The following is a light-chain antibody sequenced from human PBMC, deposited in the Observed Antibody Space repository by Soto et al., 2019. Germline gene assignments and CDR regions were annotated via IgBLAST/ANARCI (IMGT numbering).Light chain of an antibody. CDR3: QQRSDWPLT. V-gene: IGKV3-11*01. CDR1: QSVSCY. J-gene: IGKJ4*01. Sequence: EIVLTQSPATLSLSPGERATLSCRASQSVSCYLVWYQQKPGQAPRPLIFDAANRGTGIPARVSGSGSGTDFTLSISSLGPEDFAVYYCQQRSDWPLTFGGGTKVEI. CDR2: DAA.